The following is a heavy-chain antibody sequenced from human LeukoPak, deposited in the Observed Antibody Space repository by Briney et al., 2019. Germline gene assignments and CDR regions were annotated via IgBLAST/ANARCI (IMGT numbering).Heavy chain of an antibody. J-gene: IGHJ4*02. CDR2: IKQDGSEK. D-gene: IGHD3-9*01. V-gene: IGHV3-7*01. CDR1: GFTFSSYW. CDR3: ARVYVGILTGYYTRRGFDY. Sequence: PGGSLRLSCAASGFTFSSYWMSWVRQAPGKGLEWVANIKQDGSEKYYVDSVKGRFTISRDNAKNSLYLQMNSLRAEDTAVYYCARVYVGILTGYYTRRGFDYWGQGTLVTVSS.